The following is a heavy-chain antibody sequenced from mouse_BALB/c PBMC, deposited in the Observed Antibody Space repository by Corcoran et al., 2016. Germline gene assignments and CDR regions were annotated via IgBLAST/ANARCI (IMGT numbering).Heavy chain of an antibody. CDR1: GFNIKDTY. Sequence: EVQLQQSGAELVKPGASVKLSCTASGFNIKDTYMHWVKQRPEQGLEWIGRIDPANGNTKYDPKFQGKATITADTSSNTADLQLSSLASDDTAVYYGAKRGLDYWGQGTSVTVSS. CDR3: AKRGLDY. CDR2: IDPANGNT. J-gene: IGHJ4*01. V-gene: IGHV14-3*02.